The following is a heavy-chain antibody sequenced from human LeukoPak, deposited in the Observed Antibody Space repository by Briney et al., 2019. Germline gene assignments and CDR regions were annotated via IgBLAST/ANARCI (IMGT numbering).Heavy chain of an antibody. J-gene: IGHJ4*02. Sequence: GASVKVSCKASGGTFSSYAISWVRQAPGQGLEWMGGIIPIFGTANYAQKFQGRVTITADESTSTAYMELSSLRSEDTAVYYCAREYGSSVTTGDYWGQGTLVTVSS. CDR3: AREYGSSVTTGDY. CDR2: IIPIFGTA. CDR1: GGTFSSYA. D-gene: IGHD4-17*01. V-gene: IGHV1-69*13.